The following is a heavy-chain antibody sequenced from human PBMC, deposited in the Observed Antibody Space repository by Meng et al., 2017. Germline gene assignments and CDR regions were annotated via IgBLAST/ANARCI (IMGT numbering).Heavy chain of an antibody. J-gene: IGHJ5*02. Sequence: GRRVEFGGGLVQPGGSLRLFCAASGFTVSSNYMSWVRQAPGKGLEWVSVIYSGGSTYYADSVKGRFTISRDNSKNTLYLQMNSLRAEDTAVYYCARESMYNWFDPWGQGTLVTVSS. CDR3: ARESMYNWFDP. CDR1: GFTVSSNY. V-gene: IGHV3-66*02. D-gene: IGHD6-6*01. CDR2: IYSGGST.